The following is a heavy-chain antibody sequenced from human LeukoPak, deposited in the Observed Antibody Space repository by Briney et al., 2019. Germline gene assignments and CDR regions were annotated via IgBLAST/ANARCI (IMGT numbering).Heavy chain of an antibody. D-gene: IGHD4-17*01. V-gene: IGHV1-3*01. Sequence: GASVKVSCTASGYTFTSYAMHWVRQAPGQRLEWMGWINAGNGNTKYSQKFQGRVTITRDTSASTAYMELSSLRSEDTAVYYCARSTVTPNWFDPWGQGTLVTVSS. J-gene: IGHJ5*02. CDR2: INAGNGNT. CDR1: GYTFTSYA. CDR3: ARSTVTPNWFDP.